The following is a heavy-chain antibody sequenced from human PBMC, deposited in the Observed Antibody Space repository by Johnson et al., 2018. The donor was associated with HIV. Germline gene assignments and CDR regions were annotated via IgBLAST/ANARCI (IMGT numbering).Heavy chain of an antibody. D-gene: IGHD3-16*01. CDR3: ARGGEADAFDI. Sequence: QVQLVESGGGVVQPGRSLRLSCAASGFTFSSYGMHWVRQAPGKGLEWVAVIWYDGSNKYYADSVKGRFTISRDNSKNTLHLQMNSLSAEDTAVYYCARGGEADAFDIWGQGTMVTVSS. V-gene: IGHV3-33*01. CDR2: IWYDGSNK. J-gene: IGHJ3*02. CDR1: GFTFSSYG.